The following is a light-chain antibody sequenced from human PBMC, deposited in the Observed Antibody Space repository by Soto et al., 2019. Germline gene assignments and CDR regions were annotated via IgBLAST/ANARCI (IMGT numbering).Light chain of an antibody. J-gene: IGKJ4*01. V-gene: IGKV1-9*01. CDR2: SAS. CDR3: QQLERYPFS. Sequence: DIQLTQSPSFLSASVGDRVTITCRASLDIRGYLAWYQQKPGRVPRLLIYSASTLQSGVPSRFSGSGSGTEFTLTISSLQPEDFASYYCQQLERYPFSFGGVTKVEIK. CDR1: LDIRGY.